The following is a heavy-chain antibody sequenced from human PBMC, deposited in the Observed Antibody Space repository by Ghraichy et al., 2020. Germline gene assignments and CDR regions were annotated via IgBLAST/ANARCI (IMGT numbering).Heavy chain of an antibody. Sequence: GGSLRLSCSTSGFTYAWLNWVRQTPGKGLEWLSYISPNGVTNYADSIKGRFIISRDNAKSSLFLQMNSLRAEDTAVYYCATFEWNSITAWGQGTRVTVSS. J-gene: IGHJ5*02. CDR3: ATFEWNSITA. CDR2: ISPNGVT. V-gene: IGHV3-69-1*01. D-gene: IGHD1-7*01. CDR1: GFTYAW.